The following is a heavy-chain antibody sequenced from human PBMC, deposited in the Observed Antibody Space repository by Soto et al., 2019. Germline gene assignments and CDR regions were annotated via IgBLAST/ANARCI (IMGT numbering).Heavy chain of an antibody. V-gene: IGHV2-5*02. Sequence: GSGPTLVNPTQTLTLTCTFSGFSLSTSGVGVGWIRQPPGKALEWLALIYWDDDKRYSPSLKSRLTITKDTSKNQVVLTMTNMDPVDTATYYCARQKGSIFGVARYYYYYMDVWGKGTTVTVSS. CDR1: GFSLSTSGVG. CDR3: ARQKGSIFGVARYYYYYMDV. D-gene: IGHD3-3*01. CDR2: IYWDDDK. J-gene: IGHJ6*03.